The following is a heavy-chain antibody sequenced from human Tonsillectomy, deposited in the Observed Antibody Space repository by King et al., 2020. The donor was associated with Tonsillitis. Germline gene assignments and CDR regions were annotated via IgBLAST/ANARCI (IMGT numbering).Heavy chain of an antibody. V-gene: IGHV3-30-3*01. CDR2: ISYDGSNK. Sequence: VQLVESGGGVVQPGRSLRLSCAASGFTFSSYAMHWVRQAPGKGLEWVAVISYDGSNKYYADSVKGRFTISRDNSKNTLYLQMNSLRAEDTAVYYCARDSLTPLMAYCGGDCYSIHWYFDLWGRGTLVTVSS. CDR3: ARDSLTPLMAYCGGDCYSIHWYFDL. D-gene: IGHD2-21*02. J-gene: IGHJ2*01. CDR1: GFTFSSYA.